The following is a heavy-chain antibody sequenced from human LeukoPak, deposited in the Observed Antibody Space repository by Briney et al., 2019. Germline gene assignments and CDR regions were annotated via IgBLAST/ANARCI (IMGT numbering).Heavy chain of an antibody. CDR1: GFTFSDHY. Sequence: GGSLRLSCAASGFTFSDHYMDWVRQAPGKGLEWVCRIRNKANSYTTEYAASVKGRFTVSRDDSKNSLFLQMLSLKTEDTAMYYCTRASISSTPYYFDYWGQEALVTVSS. V-gene: IGHV3-72*01. D-gene: IGHD5-12*01. J-gene: IGHJ4*02. CDR2: IRNKANSYTT. CDR3: TRASISSTPYYFDY.